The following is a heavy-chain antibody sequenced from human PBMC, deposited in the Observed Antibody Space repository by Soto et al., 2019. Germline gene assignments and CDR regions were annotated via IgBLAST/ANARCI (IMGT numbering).Heavy chain of an antibody. V-gene: IGHV4-34*01. J-gene: IGHJ6*02. D-gene: IGHD2-15*01. CDR3: ARVVVVVARVTYSYYGMEV. CDR1: GVSFSGYY. Sequence: SETLSLTCAVYGVSFSGYYWSWIRQAPGKGLEWIGEINHSGSTNYNPSLKSRVTISVDTSKNQFSLKLSSVTAADTAVYYCARVVVVVARVTYSYYGMEVWCQGTTVIVSS. CDR2: INHSGST.